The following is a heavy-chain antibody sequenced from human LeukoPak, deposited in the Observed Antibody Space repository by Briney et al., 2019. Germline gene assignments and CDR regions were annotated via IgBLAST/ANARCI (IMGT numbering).Heavy chain of an antibody. CDR2: IYYSGST. CDR3: AGTYSSSWYGGWFDP. Sequence: SETLSLTCTVSGGSISSSSYYWGWIRQPPGKGLEWIGSIYYSGSTYYNPSLKSRVTISVDTSKNQFSLKLSSVTAADTAVYYCAGTYSSSWYGGWFDPWGQGTLVTVSS. V-gene: IGHV4-39*01. J-gene: IGHJ5*02. D-gene: IGHD6-13*01. CDR1: GGSISSSSYY.